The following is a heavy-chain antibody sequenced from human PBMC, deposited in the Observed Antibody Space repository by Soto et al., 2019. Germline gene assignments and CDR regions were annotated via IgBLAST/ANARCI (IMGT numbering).Heavy chain of an antibody. Sequence: GGSLRLSCAASGFTFSSYWMSWVRQAPGKGLEWVANVNQDGGEKFYVDSVKGRFTISRDNAKNSLYLQMNSLRAEDTAVYYCARKQWLVGSDAFDIWGQGTMVTVS. V-gene: IGHV3-7*01. J-gene: IGHJ3*02. CDR1: GFTFSSYW. D-gene: IGHD6-19*01. CDR3: ARKQWLVGSDAFDI. CDR2: VNQDGGEK.